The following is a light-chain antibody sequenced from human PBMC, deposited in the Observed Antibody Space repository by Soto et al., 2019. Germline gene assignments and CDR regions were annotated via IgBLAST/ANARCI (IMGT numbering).Light chain of an antibody. J-gene: IGKJ1*01. Sequence: IVMTQSPATLSVSPGERATFSCRASQSVSSNLAWYQQKPGQAPRLLIYGASTRATGSPARFSGSGSGTEFTLTISSLQSEDFAVYYCQQYNNWPPWTFGQGTKVEIK. CDR3: QQYNNWPPWT. CDR2: GAS. V-gene: IGKV3-15*01. CDR1: QSVSSN.